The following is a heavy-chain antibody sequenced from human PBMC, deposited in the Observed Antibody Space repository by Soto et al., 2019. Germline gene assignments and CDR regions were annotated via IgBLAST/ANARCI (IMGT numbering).Heavy chain of an antibody. CDR2: ISYDGSNK. CDR3: AKDRGRFVSWFDP. V-gene: IGHV3-30*18. J-gene: IGHJ5*02. Sequence: PGGSLRLSCAASGFTFSSYGMHWVRQAPGKGLEWVAVISYDGSNKYYADSVKGRFTISRDNSKNTLYLQMNSLRAVDTAVYYCAKDRGRFVSWFDPWGQGTLVTVSS. CDR1: GFTFSSYG. D-gene: IGHD3-10*01.